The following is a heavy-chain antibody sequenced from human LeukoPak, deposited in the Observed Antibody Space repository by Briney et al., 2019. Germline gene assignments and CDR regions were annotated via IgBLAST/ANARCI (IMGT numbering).Heavy chain of an antibody. CDR3: ARVSTAVSLAIDY. J-gene: IGHJ4*02. CDR2: ISSNGDNT. V-gene: IGHV3-64D*06. Sequence: PGGSLRLSCSASGFTFSSYAMRWVRQAPGKGLEYVSAISSNGDNTFYADSVKGRFTISRDNSKNTLYLQMSSLRAEDTAVYYCARVSTAVSLAIDYWGQGTLVTVST. CDR1: GFTFSSYA. D-gene: IGHD6-13*01.